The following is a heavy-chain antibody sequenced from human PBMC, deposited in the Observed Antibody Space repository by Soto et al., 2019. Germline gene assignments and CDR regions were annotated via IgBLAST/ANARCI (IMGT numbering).Heavy chain of an antibody. V-gene: IGHV3-33*01. CDR2: IWYDGSKK. J-gene: IGHJ6*02. D-gene: IGHD3-10*02. CDR3: ARTSVFGDKAYYGMDV. CDR1: GFSFSSLG. Sequence: GGSLRFSCAASGFSFSSLGMHWVRQAPGKGLEWVVVIWYDGSKKYYIDSVKGRFTISRDNSKNTLFLEMSSLRAEDTAVYFCARTSVFGDKAYYGMDVWGQGTTVTVSS.